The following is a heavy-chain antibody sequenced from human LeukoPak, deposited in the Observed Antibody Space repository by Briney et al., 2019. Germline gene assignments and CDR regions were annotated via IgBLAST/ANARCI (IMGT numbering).Heavy chain of an antibody. CDR3: ARLPPYCSSTSCPFDY. CDR1: GYSISSDYY. V-gene: IGHV4-38-2*02. D-gene: IGHD2-2*01. Sequence: SETLSLTCTVSGYSISSDYYWGWIRQPPGKGLEWIGEINHSGSTNYNPSLKSRVTISVDTSKNQFSLKLSSVTAADTAVYYCARLPPYCSSTSCPFDYWGQGTLVTVSS. CDR2: INHSGST. J-gene: IGHJ4*02.